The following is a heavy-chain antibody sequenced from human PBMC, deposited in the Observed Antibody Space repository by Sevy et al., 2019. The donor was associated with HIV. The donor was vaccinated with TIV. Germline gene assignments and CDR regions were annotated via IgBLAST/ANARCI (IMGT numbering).Heavy chain of an antibody. CDR1: GFTFSSYG. D-gene: IGHD1-26*01. CDR2: ISNDGSNK. J-gene: IGHJ4*02. V-gene: IGHV3-30*18. Sequence: GGSLRLSCAASGFTFSSYGMHWVRQAPGKGLEWVAVISNDGSNKYYADSVKGRFTIYRDNSKNTLYLKMNSLRAEDTAVYYCAKEERSYYFDYWGQGTLVTVSS. CDR3: AKEERSYYFDY.